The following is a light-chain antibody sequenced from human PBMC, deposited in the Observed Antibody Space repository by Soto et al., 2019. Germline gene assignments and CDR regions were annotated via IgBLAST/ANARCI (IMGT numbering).Light chain of an antibody. J-gene: IGLJ2*01. CDR1: SSNIGNNY. CDR3: GTWDISLIVVV. CDR2: DNN. V-gene: IGLV1-51*01. Sequence: QSVLTQPPSVSAAPGQKVTISCSGSSSNIGNNYVSWYQQLPGTAPKLLIYDNNKRPSGIPDRFSVSKSGTSATLGITGLQTGDEADYHCGTWDISLIVVVFGGGTKLTVL.